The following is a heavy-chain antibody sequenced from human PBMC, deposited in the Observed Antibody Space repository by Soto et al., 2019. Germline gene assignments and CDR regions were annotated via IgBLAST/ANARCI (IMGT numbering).Heavy chain of an antibody. D-gene: IGHD4-17*01. CDR3: ARVLGDYGPWYYGMDV. J-gene: IGHJ6*02. CDR1: GYTFTSYG. CDR2: ISAYNGNT. V-gene: IGHV1-18*01. Sequence: GASVKVSCKASGYTFTSYGISWVRQAPGQGLEWMGWISAYNGNTNYAQKLQGRVTMTTDTSTSTAYMELRSLRSDDTAVYYCARVLGDYGPWYYGMDVWGQGTTVTVSS.